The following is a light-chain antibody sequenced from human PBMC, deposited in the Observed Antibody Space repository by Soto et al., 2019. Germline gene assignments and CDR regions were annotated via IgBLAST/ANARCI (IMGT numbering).Light chain of an antibody. CDR3: QHYTSYSRT. CDR2: KAA. CDR1: QSITSW. J-gene: IGKJ2*02. Sequence: DIQMTQSPSSLSASVGDRVTITCRASQSITSWLAWYQQKPGKAPKLVIYKAAKLESGVPSRFSGSRSGTEFTLTISSLQPDDFATYYCQHYTSYSRTVAQGTKLDIK. V-gene: IGKV1-5*03.